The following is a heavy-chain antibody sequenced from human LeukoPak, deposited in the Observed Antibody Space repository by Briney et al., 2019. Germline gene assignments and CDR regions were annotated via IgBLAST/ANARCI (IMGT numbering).Heavy chain of an antibody. CDR3: ARDLLGSGWAFDY. CDR1: GFTFSSYT. Sequence: GGSLRLSCAASGFTFSSYTMNWVRQAPGKGLEWVSSISSSSSYINYADSVKGRFTISRDNAKNSLYLQMNSLRAEDTAVYYCARDLLGSGWAFDYWGQGTLVIVSS. D-gene: IGHD6-19*01. CDR2: ISSSSSYI. V-gene: IGHV3-21*01. J-gene: IGHJ4*02.